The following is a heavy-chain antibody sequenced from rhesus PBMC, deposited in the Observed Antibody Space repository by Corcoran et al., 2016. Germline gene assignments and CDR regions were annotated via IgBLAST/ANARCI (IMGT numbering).Heavy chain of an antibody. D-gene: IGHD6-31*01. V-gene: IGHV4-80*01. CDR3: ARKTSIAAAGSYFDY. CDR2: INGNSGST. Sequence: QVQLQESGPGLVKPSETLSLTFAVSGASISRYWRSWIRQPPGQGLEWIGGINGNSGSTYYTPSLKSRVTISKDASKNQFSLKLSSVTAADTAVYYCARKTSIAAAGSYFDYWGQGVLVTVSS. CDR1: GASISRYW. J-gene: IGHJ4*01.